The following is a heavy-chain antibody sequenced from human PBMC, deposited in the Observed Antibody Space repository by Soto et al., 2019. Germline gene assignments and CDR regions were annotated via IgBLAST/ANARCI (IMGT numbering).Heavy chain of an antibody. Sequence: SVKVSCKASGGTFSSYTISWVRQAPGQGLEWMGRIIPILGIANYAQKFQGRVTITADKSTSTAYMELSSLRSEDTAVYYCARRGKMAADAFDIWGQGTMVTVSS. CDR3: ARRGKMAADAFDI. J-gene: IGHJ3*02. V-gene: IGHV1-69*02. CDR1: GGTFSSYT. D-gene: IGHD6-19*01. CDR2: IIPILGIA.